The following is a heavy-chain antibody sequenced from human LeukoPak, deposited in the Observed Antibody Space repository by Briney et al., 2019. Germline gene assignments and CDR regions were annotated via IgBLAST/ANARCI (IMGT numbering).Heavy chain of an antibody. J-gene: IGHJ4*02. CDR3: ATRITIFGVVDDY. CDR2: IYTSGST. D-gene: IGHD3-3*01. V-gene: IGHV4-4*07. CDR1: GGSISSYY. Sequence: SETLSLTCTVSGGSISSYYWSWIRQPAGKGLEWIGRIYTSGSTNYNPSLKSRVTMSVDASKNQFSLKLSSVTAADTAVYYCATRITIFGVVDDYWGPGTLVTVSS.